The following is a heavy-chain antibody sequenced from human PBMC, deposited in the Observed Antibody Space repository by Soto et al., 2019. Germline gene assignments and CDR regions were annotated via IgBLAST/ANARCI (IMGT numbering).Heavy chain of an antibody. V-gene: IGHV3-21*01. D-gene: IGHD3-9*01. CDR1: GFTFSSYS. J-gene: IGHJ4*02. Sequence: EVQLVESGGGLVKPGGSLRLSCAASGFTFSSYSMNWVRQAPGKGLEWVSSISSSSSYIYYADSVKGRFTISRDNAKNSLYLKMNSLRAEDTAVYYCARETAYYDILTGRIDYFDYWGQGTLVTVSS. CDR2: ISSSSSYI. CDR3: ARETAYYDILTGRIDYFDY.